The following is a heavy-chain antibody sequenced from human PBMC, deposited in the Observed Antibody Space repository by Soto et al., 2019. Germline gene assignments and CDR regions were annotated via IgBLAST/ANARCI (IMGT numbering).Heavy chain of an antibody. J-gene: IGHJ3*02. D-gene: IGHD3-22*01. CDR1: GFTFSSYA. V-gene: IGHV3-30-3*01. CDR3: ARDLRVGSSGCIPLI. CDR2: ISYDGSNK. Sequence: QVQLVESGGGVVQPGRSLRLSCAASGFTFSSYAMHWVRQAPGKGLEWVAVISYDGSNKYYADSVKGRFTISRDNSKNTLYLQMNSLRAEDTAVYYCARDLRVGSSGCIPLIWGQGTMVTVSS.